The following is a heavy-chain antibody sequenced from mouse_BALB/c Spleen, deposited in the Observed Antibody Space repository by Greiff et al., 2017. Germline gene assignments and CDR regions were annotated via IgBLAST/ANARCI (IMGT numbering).Heavy chain of an antibody. CDR1: GYTFTSYW. CDR3: ARSLYGNYGY. V-gene: IGHV1-7*01. CDR2: INPSTGYT. J-gene: IGHJ2*01. D-gene: IGHD2-1*01. Sequence: VQLQQSGAELAKPGASVKMSCKASGYTFTSYWMHWVKQRPGQGLEWIGYINPSTGYTEYNQKFKDKATLTVDKSSSTAYMQLSSPTSEDSAVYYCARSLYGNYGYWGQGTTLTVSS.